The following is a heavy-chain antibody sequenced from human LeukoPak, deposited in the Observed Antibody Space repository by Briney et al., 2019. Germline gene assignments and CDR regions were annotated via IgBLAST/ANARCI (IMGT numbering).Heavy chain of an antibody. Sequence: GGSLRLSCAASGFTFRSYWMDWVRQAPGKGLEWVANVKQDGSEMYYVDSVKGRFTISRDNAKNSLYLQMNSLRAEDTAVYYCAELGITMIGGVWGKGTTVTISS. J-gene: IGHJ6*04. CDR3: AELGITMIGGV. V-gene: IGHV3-7*01. CDR2: VKQDGSEM. CDR1: GFTFRSYW. D-gene: IGHD3-10*02.